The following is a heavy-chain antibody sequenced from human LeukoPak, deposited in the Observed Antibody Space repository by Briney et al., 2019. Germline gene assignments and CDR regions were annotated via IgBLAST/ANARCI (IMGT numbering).Heavy chain of an antibody. D-gene: IGHD4-17*01. V-gene: IGHV3-23*01. CDR2: IRGDGGGA. CDR3: TKDPNGDYIGAFDP. CDR1: GLTFSNYA. J-gene: IGHJ5*02. Sequence: GGSLRLSCAAPGLTFSNYATTWVRQAPGKGLEWVSSIRGDGGGAVYTDSVKGRFTTSRDNSKNMLYLQMNSLRAEDTALYYCTKDPNGDYIGAFDPWGQGTLVTVSS.